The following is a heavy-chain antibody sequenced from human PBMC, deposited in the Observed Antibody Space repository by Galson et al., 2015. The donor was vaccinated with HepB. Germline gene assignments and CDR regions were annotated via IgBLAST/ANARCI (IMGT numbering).Heavy chain of an antibody. D-gene: IGHD3-3*01. J-gene: IGHJ5*02. CDR3: VTEPYNDFFTAGTDKKFDP. Sequence: SVKVSCKVSGYTLAEAPIHWVRQAPGKGFEWMGGFDSEDGATVYAQKFQGRIIMTEDTSTDTAYMELSGLTSEDTAIYYCVTEPYNDFFTAGTDKKFDPWGQGTLVTVSS. CDR1: GYTLAEAP. CDR2: FDSEDGAT. V-gene: IGHV1-24*01.